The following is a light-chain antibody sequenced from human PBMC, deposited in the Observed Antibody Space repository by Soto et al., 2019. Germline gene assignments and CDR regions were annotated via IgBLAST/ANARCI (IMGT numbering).Light chain of an antibody. CDR2: GAS. CDR1: QSVSIN. Sequence: EIVLTQSPGTLSLSPGERATLSCRASQSVSINVAWYQQKPGQSPRPLISGASTRATGIPASFSGSGSGTEFTLTISSLQSEDFAIYFCQQYYNWPRTFGQGTKVDIK. V-gene: IGKV3-15*01. CDR3: QQYYNWPRT. J-gene: IGKJ1*01.